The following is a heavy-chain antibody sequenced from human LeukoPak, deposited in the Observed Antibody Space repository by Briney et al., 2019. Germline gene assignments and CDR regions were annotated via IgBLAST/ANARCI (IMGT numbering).Heavy chain of an antibody. CDR1: GGTVSSYY. CDR2: IYSSGGT. V-gene: IGHV4-4*08. Sequence: SETLSLTCTVSGGTVSSYYWSWIRQPPGKGLEWLAYIYSSGGTNYNPSLKSRATISLDTSRNQVSLKLTSVTAADTAVYYCARYVWSERDACDIWGQGTVVTVSS. D-gene: IGHD2-21*01. CDR3: ARYVWSERDACDI. J-gene: IGHJ3*02.